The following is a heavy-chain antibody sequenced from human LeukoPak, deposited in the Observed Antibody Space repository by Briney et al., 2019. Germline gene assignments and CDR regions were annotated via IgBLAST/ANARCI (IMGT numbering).Heavy chain of an antibody. CDR2: INTNTGNP. Sequence: ASVKVSCKASGYTFTNYAMNWVRQAPGQGLEWMGWINTNTGNPTYAQGFTGRFVFSLDKLVSTVYLQISRLKAEDTAVYYCARVPFVVMGDTGNWFDPWGQGTLVTVSS. CDR3: ARVPFVVMGDTGNWFDP. CDR1: GYTFTNYA. V-gene: IGHV7-4-1*02. J-gene: IGHJ5*02. D-gene: IGHD2-8*01.